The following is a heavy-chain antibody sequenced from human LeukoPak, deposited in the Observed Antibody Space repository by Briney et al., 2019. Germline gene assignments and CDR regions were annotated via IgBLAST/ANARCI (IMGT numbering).Heavy chain of an antibody. CDR2: IIPIFGTA. CDR3: ARVAVAEYFDY. V-gene: IGHV1-69*13. CDR1: GGTFSSYA. J-gene: IGHJ4*02. Sequence: SVTVSCTASGGTFSSYAISWVRQAPGQGLEWMGGIIPIFGTANYAQKSQGRVTITADESTSTAYMELGSLRSEDTAVYYCARVAVAEYFDYWGQGTLVTVSS. D-gene: IGHD6-19*01.